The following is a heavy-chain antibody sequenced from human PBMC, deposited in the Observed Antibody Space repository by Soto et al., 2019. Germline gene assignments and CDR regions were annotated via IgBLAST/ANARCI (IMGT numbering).Heavy chain of an antibody. CDR3: ARDSGSYLFDY. J-gene: IGHJ4*02. V-gene: IGHV1-8*01. CDR2: INPNSGNT. D-gene: IGHD3-10*01. CDR1: GYIFTNYD. Sequence: ASVKVSCKASGYIFTNYDINWVRQATGQGLEYLGWINPNSGNTGYVQKFQGRVTMTRNTSINTVYMELNSLRSEDTAVYYCARDSGSYLFDYWGQGTLVTVSS.